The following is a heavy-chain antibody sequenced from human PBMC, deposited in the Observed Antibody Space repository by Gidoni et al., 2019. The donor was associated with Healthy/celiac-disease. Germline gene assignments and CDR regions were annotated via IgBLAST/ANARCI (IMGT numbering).Heavy chain of an antibody. CDR1: GGSFSGYY. Sequence: QVQLQQWGAGLLKPSETLSLTCAVYGGSFSGYYWSWIRQPPGKGLEWIGEINHSGCTNYNPSLKSRVTISVDTSKNQFSLKLSSVTAADTAVYYCARGLYDYGALLGYWGQGTLVTVSS. D-gene: IGHD4-17*01. CDR2: INHSGCT. V-gene: IGHV4-34*01. J-gene: IGHJ4*02. CDR3: ARGLYDYGALLGY.